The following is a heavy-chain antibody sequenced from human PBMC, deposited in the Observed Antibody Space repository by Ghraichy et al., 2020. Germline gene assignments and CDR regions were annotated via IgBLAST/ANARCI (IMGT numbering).Heavy chain of an antibody. D-gene: IGHD3-16*01. CDR1: GFTFSSYT. V-gene: IGHV3-48*02. CDR3: TRERLGRTLSLYSYYGMDV. J-gene: IGHJ6*02. Sequence: GGSLRLSCAASGFTFSSYTMNWVRQAPGKGLEWVSYISTSDSSMYYADSVKGRFTISRDNAKNSLYLQMNSLRDEETAVYYCTRERLGRTLSLYSYYGMDVWGQGTTVTVSS. CDR2: ISTSDSSM.